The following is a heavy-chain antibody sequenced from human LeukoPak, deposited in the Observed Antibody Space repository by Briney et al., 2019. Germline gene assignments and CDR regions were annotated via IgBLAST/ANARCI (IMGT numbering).Heavy chain of an antibody. V-gene: IGHV3-64*01. CDR3: ARVSSRYGDFGY. Sequence: GGSLRLSCAASGFTFSSYAMHWVRQAPGKGLEYVSAISSNGGSTYYANSVKGRFTISRDNSKNTLYLQMSSLRAEDMAVYYCARVSSRYGDFGYWGQGTLVTVSS. CDR2: ISSNGGST. J-gene: IGHJ4*02. D-gene: IGHD4-17*01. CDR1: GFTFSSYA.